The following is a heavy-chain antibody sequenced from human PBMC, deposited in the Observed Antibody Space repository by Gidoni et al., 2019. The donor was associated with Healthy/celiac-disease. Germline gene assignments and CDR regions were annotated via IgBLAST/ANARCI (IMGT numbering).Heavy chain of an antibody. J-gene: IGHJ4*02. CDR3: ARVGAPPTYYFDY. Sequence: QVQLVQSGAEMKKPGSSVKVSCKASGGTFSSYAISWVLQAPGQGLEWMGRIIPILGIANYAQKFQGRVTITADKSTSTAYMKLSSLRSEDTAVYYCARVGAPPTYYFDYWGQGTLVTVSS. D-gene: IGHD3-16*01. CDR1: GGTFSSYA. CDR2: IIPILGIA. V-gene: IGHV1-69*04.